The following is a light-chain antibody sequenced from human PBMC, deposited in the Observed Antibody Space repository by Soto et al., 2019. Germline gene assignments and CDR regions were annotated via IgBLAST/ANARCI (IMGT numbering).Light chain of an antibody. V-gene: IGLV1-40*01. CDR3: QSYDSRLTAVV. J-gene: IGLJ2*01. CDR1: SSNIGAGFD. CDR2: VDD. Sequence: QSVLTQPPSVSGAPGQRVTISCTGSSSNIGAGFDVHWYQQLPGTAPNLLIYVDDSRPSGVPDRFSGSKSGSSASLAITGLQAEDEADYYCQSYDSRLTAVVFGGGTKLTVL.